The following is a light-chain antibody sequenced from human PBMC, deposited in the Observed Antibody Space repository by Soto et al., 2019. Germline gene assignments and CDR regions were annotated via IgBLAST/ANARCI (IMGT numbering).Light chain of an antibody. J-gene: IGLJ1*01. CDR3: NSYAGSNIYV. V-gene: IGLV2-8*01. CDR1: SSDVGGYNF. Sequence: QSALTQPPSASESPGQSVTISCTGTSSDVGGYNFVSWYQHHPGKAPKLIIYEVNKRPSGVPNRFSGPKSGNTASLTVSGLQAEDEGDYYCNSYAGSNIYVFGTGTKLTVL. CDR2: EVN.